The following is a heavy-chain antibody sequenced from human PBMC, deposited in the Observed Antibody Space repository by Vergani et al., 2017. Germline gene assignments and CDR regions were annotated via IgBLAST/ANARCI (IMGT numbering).Heavy chain of an antibody. J-gene: IGHJ6*02. V-gene: IGHV3-48*01. D-gene: IGHD3-3*01. CDR3: ARPYYDFWSGFGSMDV. Sequence: EVQLVESGGGLVQPGGSLRLSCAASGVTFSSYSMNCVRQAPGKGLGWVSYISSSSSTIYYEDSVKGRFTISRDNAKNSLYLQMNSLRAEDTAVYYCARPYYDFWSGFGSMDVWGQGTTVTVSS. CDR2: ISSSSSTI. CDR1: GVTFSSYS.